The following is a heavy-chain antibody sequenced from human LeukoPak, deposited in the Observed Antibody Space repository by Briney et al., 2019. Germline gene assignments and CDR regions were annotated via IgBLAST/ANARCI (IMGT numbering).Heavy chain of an antibody. D-gene: IGHD6-6*01. CDR1: VYTFTSYD. V-gene: IGHV1-8*01. J-gene: IGHJ4*02. CDR3: ARHSSSSLEY. CDR2: MNPNSGNT. Sequence: ASVKVSCKASVYTFTSYDINWVRQATGQGLEWMGWMNPNSGNTGYAQKFQGRVTMTRNTSISTAYTELSSLRSEDTAVYYCARHSSSSLEYWGQGTLVTVSS.